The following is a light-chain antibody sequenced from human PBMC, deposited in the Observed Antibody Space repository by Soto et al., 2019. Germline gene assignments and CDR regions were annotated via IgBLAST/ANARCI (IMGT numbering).Light chain of an antibody. J-gene: IGKJ3*01. CDR2: GAS. V-gene: IGKV3-15*01. Sequence: EIVMTQSPATLSVSPGERATLSCTASQSISSSLAWYQQRPGQAPRLLVYGASTRATGIPARFSGSGSGTEFTLTISSLQSEDFEVYHCQQYDSWPPLFTFGPGTKIDLK. CDR1: QSISSS. CDR3: QQYDSWPPLFT.